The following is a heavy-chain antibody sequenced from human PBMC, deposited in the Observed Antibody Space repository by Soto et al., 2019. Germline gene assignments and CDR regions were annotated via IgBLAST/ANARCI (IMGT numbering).Heavy chain of an antibody. Sequence: GASVKVSCKASGYTFTGYYMHWVRQAPGQGLEWMGWINPNSGGTNYAQKFQGWVTMTRDTSISTAYMELSRLRSDDTAVYYCARGGPLLRYFDWSPYFWGQGTLVTVSS. CDR1: GYTFTGYY. D-gene: IGHD3-9*01. CDR3: ARGGPLLRYFDWSPYF. V-gene: IGHV1-2*04. CDR2: INPNSGGT. J-gene: IGHJ4*02.